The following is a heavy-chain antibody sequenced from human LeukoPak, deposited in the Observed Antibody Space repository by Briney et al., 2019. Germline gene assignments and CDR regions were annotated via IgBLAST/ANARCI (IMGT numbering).Heavy chain of an antibody. CDR3: AREQHTPYWFDP. Sequence: SETLSLTCTVSGGSISSYYWSWIRQPPGKGLEWIGYIYYSGSTNYNPSLKSRVTISVDTSKNQFSLKLSSVTAADTAVYYCAREQHTPYWFDPWGQGTLVTVSS. CDR1: GGSISSYY. J-gene: IGHJ5*02. D-gene: IGHD1/OR15-1a*01. CDR2: IYYSGST. V-gene: IGHV4-59*08.